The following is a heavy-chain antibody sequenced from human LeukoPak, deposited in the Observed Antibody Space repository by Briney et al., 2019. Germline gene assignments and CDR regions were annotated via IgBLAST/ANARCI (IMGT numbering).Heavy chain of an antibody. D-gene: IGHD6-19*01. CDR3: ARDIFAVAGTFDY. CDR1: GGSISNYY. CDR2: IYYRGST. Sequence: SETLSLTCTVSGGSISNYYWGWIRQPPGKGLEWIGYIYYRGSTNYNPSLKSRVTISVDTSKNQFSLKLSSVTAADTAVYYCARDIFAVAGTFDYWGQGTLVTVSS. J-gene: IGHJ4*02. V-gene: IGHV4-59*01.